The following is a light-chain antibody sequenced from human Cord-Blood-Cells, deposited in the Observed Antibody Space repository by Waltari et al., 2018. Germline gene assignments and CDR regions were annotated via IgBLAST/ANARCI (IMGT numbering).Light chain of an antibody. CDR3: NSRDSSGVV. J-gene: IGLJ2*01. V-gene: IGLV3-19*01. CDR2: GKN. CDR1: CLRSYY. Sequence: CDLTADHAVYVAWGQTVSTTCPGDCLRSYYASWYQQKPGQAPVLVIYGKNNRPSGIPDRFSGSSSGNTASLTITGAQAEDEADYYCNSRDSSGVVFGGGTKLTVL.